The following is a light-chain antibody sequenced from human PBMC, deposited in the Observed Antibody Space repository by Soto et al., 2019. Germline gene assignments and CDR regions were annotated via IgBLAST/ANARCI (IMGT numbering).Light chain of an antibody. J-gene: IGKJ2*01. CDR1: QSVSSN. CDR2: GAS. V-gene: IGKV3-15*01. CDR3: QQYNNWPPVT. Sequence: EIVRTQSPATLSVSPGERATLSCRASQSVSSNLSWYQHKPGHAPRLLIYGASTRATGLPARFSGSGFGTEFTLTIRSLQSGDFGVYYCQQYNNWPPVTLVQGTKLEIK.